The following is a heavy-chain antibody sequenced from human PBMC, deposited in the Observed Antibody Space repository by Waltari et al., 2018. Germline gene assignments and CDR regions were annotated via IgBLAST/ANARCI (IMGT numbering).Heavy chain of an antibody. V-gene: IGHV4-4*07. J-gene: IGHJ2*01. CDR3: ARDFFRQQLVGNWYFDL. CDR1: GGSISSYY. D-gene: IGHD6-13*01. CDR2: IYTSGST. Sequence: QVQLQESGPGLVKPSETLSLTCTVSGGSISSYYWSWIRQPAGKGLEWIGRIYTSGSTNYNPSLKSRVTMSVDTSKNQFSLKLSSVTAADTAVYYCARDFFRQQLVGNWYFDLWGRGTLVTVSS.